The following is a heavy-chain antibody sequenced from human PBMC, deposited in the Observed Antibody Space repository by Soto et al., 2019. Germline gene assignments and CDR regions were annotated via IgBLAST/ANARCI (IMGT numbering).Heavy chain of an antibody. CDR2: ISGSGGST. Sequence: PGRPLRLSCAASGFTFSSCAMSWVRQAPGKGLEWVSAISGSGGSTYYADSVKGRFTISRDNSKNTLYLQMNSLRAEDTAVYYCAKDVVHGSSSWSYFDYWGQGTLVTVSS. J-gene: IGHJ4*02. D-gene: IGHD6-13*01. CDR3: AKDVVHGSSSWSYFDY. V-gene: IGHV3-23*01. CDR1: GFTFSSCA.